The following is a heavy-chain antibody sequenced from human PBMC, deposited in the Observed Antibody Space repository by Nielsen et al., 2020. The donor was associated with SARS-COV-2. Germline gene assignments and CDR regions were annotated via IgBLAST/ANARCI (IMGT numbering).Heavy chain of an antibody. J-gene: IGHJ4*02. CDR2: ISWNGGNI. Sequence: GGSLRLSCAASGFTFDDYAMHWVRQAPGKGLEWVSVISWNGGNIGYADSVKGRFTISRDNAKNSLYLQMNSLRAEDTALYYCVKGYNYDSSGYPLDYWGQGTLVTVSS. V-gene: IGHV3-9*01. CDR1: GFTFDDYA. CDR3: VKGYNYDSSGYPLDY. D-gene: IGHD3-22*01.